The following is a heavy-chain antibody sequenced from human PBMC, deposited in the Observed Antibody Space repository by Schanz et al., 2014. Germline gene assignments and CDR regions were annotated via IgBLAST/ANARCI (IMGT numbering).Heavy chain of an antibody. CDR3: AKDGVEAVATV. J-gene: IGHJ4*02. V-gene: IGHV3-NL1*01. Sequence: QVQLVESGGGVVQPGRSLRLSCAGSGFSFSGFGMHWVRQAPGKGLEWVSIMFPGGNTYYADSVKGRFTISRDNSKNTLFLQMNSLRAEDTAVYYCAKDGVEAVATVWGQGILVTVSS. D-gene: IGHD5-12*01. CDR2: MFPGGNT. CDR1: GFSFSGFG.